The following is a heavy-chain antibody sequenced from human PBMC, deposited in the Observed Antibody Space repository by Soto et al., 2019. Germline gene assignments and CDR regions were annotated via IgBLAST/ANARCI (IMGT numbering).Heavy chain of an antibody. CDR2: INHSGSN. J-gene: IGHJ6*02. CDR1: GGSFSGYY. CDR3: ARGRIQLWPYSYYGMDI. V-gene: IGHV4-34*01. Sequence: SETLSLTCAVYGGSFSGYYWSWIRQPPGKGLEWIGEINHSGSNNYNPSLKSRVTISVDTSKNQFSLKLSSVTAADTAVYYCARGRIQLWPYSYYGMDIWGQATTVTVSS. D-gene: IGHD5-18*01.